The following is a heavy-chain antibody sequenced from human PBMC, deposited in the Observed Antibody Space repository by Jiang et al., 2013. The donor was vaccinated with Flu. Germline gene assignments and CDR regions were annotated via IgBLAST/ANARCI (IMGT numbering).Heavy chain of an antibody. D-gene: IGHD4-17*01. CDR2: IYYSGNT. J-gene: IGHJ3*01. CDR3: ARDHHDYGPDGFDV. V-gene: IGHV4-31*03. CDR1: GGSISSGGYY. Sequence: GSGLVKPSQTLSLTCTVSGGSISSGGYYWNWIRQHPGKGLEWIGYIYYSGNTDYNPSLKSRVTITVDTSKNQFSLKLNSVTAADTAVYYCARDHHDYGPDGFDVWGQGTMVTVSS.